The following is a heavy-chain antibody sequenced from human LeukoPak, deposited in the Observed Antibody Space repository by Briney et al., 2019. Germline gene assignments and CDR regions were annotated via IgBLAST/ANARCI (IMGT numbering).Heavy chain of an antibody. CDR1: GFTFSSYW. CDR3: ATSGYSGYDPGYGMDV. V-gene: IGHV3-74*01. Sequence: GGSLRLSCAASGFTFSSYWMHWVRQAPGKGLVWVSRINSDGSSTSYADSVRGRFTISRDNAKNTLYLQMNSLRAEDTAVYYCATSGYSGYDPGYGMDVWGQGTTVTVSS. J-gene: IGHJ6*02. CDR2: INSDGSST. D-gene: IGHD5-12*01.